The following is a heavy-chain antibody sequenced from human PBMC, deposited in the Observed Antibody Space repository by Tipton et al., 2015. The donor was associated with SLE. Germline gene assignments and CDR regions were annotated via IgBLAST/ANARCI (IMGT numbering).Heavy chain of an antibody. D-gene: IGHD6-6*01. V-gene: IGHV4-59*08. CDR2: IYYSGST. Sequence: TLSLTCTVSGGSISSYYWSWIRQPPGKGLEWIGYIYYSGSTNYNPSLKSRVTISVDTSKNQFSLKLSSVTAADTAVYYCAGHGSSSARGYFDYWGQGTLVTVSS. CDR1: GGSISSYY. J-gene: IGHJ4*02. CDR3: AGHGSSSARGYFDY.